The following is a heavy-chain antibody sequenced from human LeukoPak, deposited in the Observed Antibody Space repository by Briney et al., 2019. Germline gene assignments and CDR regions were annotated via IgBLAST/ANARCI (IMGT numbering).Heavy chain of an antibody. Sequence: GGSLRLSCAASGFTFSSYGMHWVRQAPGKGLEWVAVIWYDGSNKYYADSVKGRFTISRDNSKNTLYLQMNSLRAEDTALYYCARYDSSGPTTFDYWGQGTLVTVSS. J-gene: IGHJ4*02. CDR1: GFTFSSYG. V-gene: IGHV3-33*01. CDR2: IWYDGSNK. D-gene: IGHD3-22*01. CDR3: ARYDSSGPTTFDY.